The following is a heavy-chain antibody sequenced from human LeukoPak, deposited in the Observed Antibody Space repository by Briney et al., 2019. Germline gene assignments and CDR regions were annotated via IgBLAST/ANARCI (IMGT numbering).Heavy chain of an antibody. D-gene: IGHD4-23*01. V-gene: IGHV1-18*01. Sequence: ASVKVSCKASGYTFTSYDINWVRQATGQGLEWMGWISAYNGNTNYAQKLQGRVTMTTDTSTSTAYMELRSLRSDDTAVYYCARDTNYGGNSGSYWGQGTLVTVSS. CDR3: ARDTNYGGNSGSY. CDR2: ISAYNGNT. J-gene: IGHJ4*02. CDR1: GYTFTSYD.